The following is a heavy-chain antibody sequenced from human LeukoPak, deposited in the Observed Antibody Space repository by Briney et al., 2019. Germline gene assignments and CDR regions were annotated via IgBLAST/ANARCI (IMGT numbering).Heavy chain of an antibody. D-gene: IGHD3-22*01. J-gene: IGHJ4*02. V-gene: IGHV1-69*13. CDR2: IIPIFGTA. CDR3: ARLIRGYYDSSDLYFDY. CDR1: GGTFSSYA. Sequence: SVKVSCKASGGTFSSYAISWVRQAPGQGLEWMGGIIPIFGTANYAQKFQGRVTITADESTSTAYMELSSLRSEDTAVYYCARLIRGYYDSSDLYFDYWGQGTLVTVSS.